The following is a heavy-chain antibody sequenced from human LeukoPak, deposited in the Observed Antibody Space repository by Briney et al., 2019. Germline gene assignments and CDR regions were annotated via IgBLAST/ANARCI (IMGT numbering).Heavy chain of an antibody. Sequence: PSETLSLTCTVSGGSISSGSYYWGWIRQPAGKGLEWIGRIYTSGSTNYNPSLKSRVTISVDTSKNQFSLKLSSVTAADTAVYYCARVVYCGGDCYSDYFDYWGQGTLVTVSS. CDR2: IYTSGST. CDR1: GGSISSGSYY. V-gene: IGHV4-61*02. CDR3: ARVVYCGGDCYSDYFDY. D-gene: IGHD2-21*02. J-gene: IGHJ4*02.